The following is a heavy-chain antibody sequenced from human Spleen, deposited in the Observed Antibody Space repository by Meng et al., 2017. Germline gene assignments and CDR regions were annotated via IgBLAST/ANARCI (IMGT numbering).Heavy chain of an antibody. V-gene: IGHV1-18*01. J-gene: IGHJ4*02. Sequence: QAQLVQSGAEVKKPGASVKVSCKASDYTFTGYGVSWVRQAPGQGLEWMAWLGAHDGDTSHAPKFQGRVTVSADRPTATAYMELRSLRSDDTAVYYCARGTPGRSYSDYWGQGTLVTVSS. CDR1: DYTFTGYG. CDR3: ARGTPGRSYSDY. CDR2: LGAHDGDT. D-gene: IGHD3-10*01.